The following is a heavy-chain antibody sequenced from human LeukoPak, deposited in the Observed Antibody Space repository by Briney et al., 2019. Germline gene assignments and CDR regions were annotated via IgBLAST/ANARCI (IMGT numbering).Heavy chain of an antibody. CDR1: GFAFRDYA. CDR3: AKAPPYKKYFDY. J-gene: IGHJ4*02. V-gene: IGHV3-23*01. Sequence: GGSLRLSCAASGFAFRDYAMNWVRQAPGKGLEWVSSINENDGGTSYADSVKGRFTISRDNSKNTLYLQMNSLRAEDTAVYYCAKAPPYKKYFDYWGQGTLVTVSS. D-gene: IGHD1-1*01. CDR2: INENDGGT.